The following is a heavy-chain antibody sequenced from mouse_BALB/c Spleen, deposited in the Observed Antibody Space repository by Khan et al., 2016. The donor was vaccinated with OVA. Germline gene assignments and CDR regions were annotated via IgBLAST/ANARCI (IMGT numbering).Heavy chain of an antibody. Sequence: VQLKESGPGLVAPSQSLSITCTVSGFSLSRYNIHWVRQPPGKGLEWLGMIWGGGGTDYNSTLKSRLSISKDNSKSQVFLQMNSLQNDDTAMYYCARAYYRYDGYYAMDYWGQGASVTVSS. CDR1: GFSLSRYN. CDR3: ARAYYRYDGYYAMDY. J-gene: IGHJ4*01. CDR2: IWGGGGT. V-gene: IGHV2-6-4*01. D-gene: IGHD2-14*01.